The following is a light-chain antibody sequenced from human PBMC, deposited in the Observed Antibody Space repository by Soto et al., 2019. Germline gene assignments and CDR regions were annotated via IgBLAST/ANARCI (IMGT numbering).Light chain of an antibody. V-gene: IGKV1-33*01. CDR3: QQYDNLPYT. J-gene: IGKJ2*01. CDR2: DAS. CDR1: QGISKS. Sequence: DIQMTQSPSSLSASIGDRVTITCQASQGISKSLNWYQQKPGKAPKLLIYDASNLETGVPVRFSGSRSGTDFTFTISSLQPEDIATYYCQQYDNLPYTFGQGTKVDIK.